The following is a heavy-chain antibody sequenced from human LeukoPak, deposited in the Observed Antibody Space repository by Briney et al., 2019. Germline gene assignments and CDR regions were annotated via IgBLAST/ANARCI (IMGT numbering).Heavy chain of an antibody. CDR2: IYSGGST. CDR1: GFTVSSNY. V-gene: IGHV3-53*01. Sequence: PGGSLRLSCAASGFTVSSNYMSWVRQAPGKGLEWVSVIYSGGSTYYADSVKGRFTISRDNSKNTLYPQMNSLRAEDTAVYYCAGGLLSSSWYWFDPWGQGTLVTVSS. D-gene: IGHD6-13*01. CDR3: AGGLLSSSWYWFDP. J-gene: IGHJ5*02.